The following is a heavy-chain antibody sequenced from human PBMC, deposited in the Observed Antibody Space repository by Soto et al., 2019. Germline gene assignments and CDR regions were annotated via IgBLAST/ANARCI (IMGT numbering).Heavy chain of an antibody. J-gene: IGHJ6*02. D-gene: IGHD3-22*01. CDR1: GGTFSNYG. Sequence: QVQLVQSGAEVKKHGSSVKDSCKSSGGTFSNYGFSWVRQAPGQGLECMGVIVPIFGAEHPQKFQGRVTINAEESTNTVFMELRGQRSEDTAVYYCERGGSDYEGSGYYQGHVWGQGTKVTVS. CDR3: ERGGSDYEGSGYYQGHV. V-gene: IGHV1-69*12. CDR2: IVPIFGA.